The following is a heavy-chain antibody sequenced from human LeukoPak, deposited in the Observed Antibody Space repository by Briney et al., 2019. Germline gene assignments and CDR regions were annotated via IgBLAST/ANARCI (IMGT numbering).Heavy chain of an antibody. CDR3: AKSSLQWLTVNTWLDP. D-gene: IGHD6-19*01. J-gene: IGHJ5*02. CDR2: IAYDGSDK. V-gene: IGHV3-30*18. Sequence: GGSLRLSCAASGFTFSSYAMHWVRQAPGKGLEWMASIAYDGSDKYYADSVKGRFTISRDNSKNALSVQMNSLRAEDTAVYYCAKSSLQWLTVNTWLDPWGQGTLVTVSS. CDR1: GFTFSSYA.